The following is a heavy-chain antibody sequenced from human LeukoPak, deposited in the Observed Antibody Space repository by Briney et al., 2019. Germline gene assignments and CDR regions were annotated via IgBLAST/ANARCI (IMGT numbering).Heavy chain of an antibody. CDR3: ARDIRMASFDY. CDR2: ISSSDSTI. D-gene: IGHD5-24*01. V-gene: IGHV3-48*03. CDR1: GFTFSSYE. Sequence: GGSLRLSCAASGFTFSSYEMNWVRQAPGKGLEWVSYISSSDSTIYYADSVKGRFTISRDNSKNTLYLQVNSLRADDTAVYYCARDIRMASFDYWGQGTLVTVSS. J-gene: IGHJ4*02.